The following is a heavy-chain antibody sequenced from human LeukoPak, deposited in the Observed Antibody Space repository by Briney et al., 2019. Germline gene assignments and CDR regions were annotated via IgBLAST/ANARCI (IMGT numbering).Heavy chain of an antibody. V-gene: IGHV3-7*01. CDR3: ARASLSHYDFWSGYSFDY. CDR1: GFTFSSYW. Sequence: GGSLRLSCTASGFTFSSYWMTWVRQAPGKGLEWVANIKQDGSEKNYVDSVKGRFTISRDNAKNSLHLQMNSLRAEDTAVYYCARASLSHYDFWSGYSFDYWGQGTLVTVSS. D-gene: IGHD3-3*01. CDR2: IKQDGSEK. J-gene: IGHJ4*02.